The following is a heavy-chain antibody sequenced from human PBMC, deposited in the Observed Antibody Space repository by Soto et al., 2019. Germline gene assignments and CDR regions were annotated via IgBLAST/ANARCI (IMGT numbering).Heavy chain of an antibody. V-gene: IGHV1-3*04. CDR1: GYTFKSYQ. D-gene: IGHD4-17*01. J-gene: IGHJ4*02. Sequence: ASVKVSCKASGYTFKSYQIYWVRQAPGQRLECMGWINISNGNTEYSQNFKGRVTMTRDTSASTAYMELSSLRSEDTAVYYCARDTDLTLVTTLEYWGQGTTVTVSS. CDR2: INISNGNT. CDR3: ARDTDLTLVTTLEY.